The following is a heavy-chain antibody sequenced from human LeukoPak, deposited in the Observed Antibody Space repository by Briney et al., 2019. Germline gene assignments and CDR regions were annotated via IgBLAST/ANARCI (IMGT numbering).Heavy chain of an antibody. CDR3: ARAPLHLAMYHYFDY. Sequence: GGTLRLSCAASGFTFSTYSMNWVRQAPGKGLEWVSYISTSSSYIHYADSVNGRFTISRDNAKKSLFLQMNSLRAEDTAVYYCARAPLHLAMYHYFDYWGQGTLVTVSS. V-gene: IGHV3-21*01. J-gene: IGHJ4*02. CDR2: ISTSSSYI. CDR1: GFTFSTYS. D-gene: IGHD2-2*01.